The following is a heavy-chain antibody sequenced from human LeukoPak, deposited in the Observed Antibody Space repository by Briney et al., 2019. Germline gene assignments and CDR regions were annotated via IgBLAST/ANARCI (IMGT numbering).Heavy chain of an antibody. Sequence: KPSETLSLTCTVSGGSISNYYWSWIRQPPGKGLEWIGNFYYSGSTNYNPSLKSRVTTSVDTSNNQFFLKLTSVIAADTAVYYCARVPSASGTAPFDIWGQGTMVTVSS. CDR2: FYYSGST. CDR3: ARVPSASGTAPFDI. V-gene: IGHV4-59*01. D-gene: IGHD1-1*01. J-gene: IGHJ3*02. CDR1: GGSISNYY.